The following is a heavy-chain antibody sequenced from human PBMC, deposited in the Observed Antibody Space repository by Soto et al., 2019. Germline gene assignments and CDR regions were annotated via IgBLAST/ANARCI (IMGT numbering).Heavy chain of an antibody. V-gene: IGHV4-39*02. CDR1: GGSINSNSYY. J-gene: IGHJ6*02. Sequence: QLQLRESGPGLVKPSETLSLTCTVSGGSINSNSYYWAWIRQTPGKGLAWIASVYHDGSTYYNPSLKSRVTISVDTSKNQFSLKLSSVTAADTAVYYCARDGHGMDVWGQGTTVTVSS. CDR2: VYHDGST. CDR3: ARDGHGMDV.